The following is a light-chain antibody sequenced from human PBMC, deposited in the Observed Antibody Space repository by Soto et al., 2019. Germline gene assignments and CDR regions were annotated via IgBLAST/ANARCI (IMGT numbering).Light chain of an antibody. J-gene: IGKJ1*01. Sequence: IVMTQSPATLAVSXGERATLWCRVRVSVSSNVASYHQNPGXALRLVIYGASXXXXGIPARFSGIGSGTEFTLTISSLQSEDFALYYCHQRQSWPWTFGQGTNVDVK. CDR3: HQRQSWPWT. CDR2: GAS. CDR1: VSVSSN. V-gene: IGKV3-15*01.